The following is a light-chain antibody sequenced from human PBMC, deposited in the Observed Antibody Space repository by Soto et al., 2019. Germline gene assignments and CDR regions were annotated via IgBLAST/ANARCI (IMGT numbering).Light chain of an antibody. CDR2: AAS. CDR1: QGISSF. V-gene: IGKV1-27*01. CDR3: QKYSSVIT. J-gene: IGKJ5*01. Sequence: DIQMTQSPSSLSASVGDKVTITCGASQGISSFLAWYQQKPGKVPKLLISAASTLQSGVPSRFSGSGSGTDFTLTITSLQPEDVATYYCQKYSSVITFGQGTRLEIK.